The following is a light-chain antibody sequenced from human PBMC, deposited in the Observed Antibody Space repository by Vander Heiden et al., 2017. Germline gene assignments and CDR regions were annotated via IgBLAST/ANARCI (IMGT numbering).Light chain of an antibody. J-gene: IGLJ2*01. CDR3: AAWDDSLSGVE. CDR2: RNS. CDR1: SSNIGSNS. V-gene: IGLV1-47*01. Sequence: QSVLTQPPSASGTPGQRVTISCSGSSSNIGSNSVFWYRHLPGTAPKLLIYRNSHRPSGVPDRFSGSKSGTSASLAISGLRSEDDADYYCAAWDDSLSGVEFGGGTKLTVL.